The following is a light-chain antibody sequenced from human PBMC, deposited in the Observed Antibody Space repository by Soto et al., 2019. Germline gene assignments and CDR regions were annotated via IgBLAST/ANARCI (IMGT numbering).Light chain of an antibody. Sequence: EIVLTQSPGTLSLSPGERATLSCRASQSVSSSYLAWYQHKPGQAPRLLIYGASSRATGIPDRFSGSGSGTAFPLTISRLELEDLAVFFCQKYVSSPHFFGQGPKLEIK. CDR2: GAS. J-gene: IGKJ2*01. CDR1: QSVSSSY. V-gene: IGKV3-20*01. CDR3: QKYVSSPHF.